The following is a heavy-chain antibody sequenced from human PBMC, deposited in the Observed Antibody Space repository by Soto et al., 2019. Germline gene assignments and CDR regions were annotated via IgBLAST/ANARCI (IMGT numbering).Heavy chain of an antibody. CDR3: AKCVRGNYFPPPDY. Sequence: PGGSLRLSCAASGFSFSIYAMGWVRQAPGKGLEWVSTITSGGSTFHGDSVKGRFTISRDNSENTVFLQMYSLGADDTAVYYGAKCVRGNYFPPPDYGGKGIRVT. J-gene: IGHJ4*02. V-gene: IGHV3-23*01. CDR1: GFSFSIYA. CDR2: ITSGGST. D-gene: IGHD3-10*01.